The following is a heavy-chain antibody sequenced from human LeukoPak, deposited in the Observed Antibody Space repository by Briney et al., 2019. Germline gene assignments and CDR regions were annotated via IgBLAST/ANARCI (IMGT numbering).Heavy chain of an antibody. D-gene: IGHD1-26*01. V-gene: IGHV1-2*02. CDR2: INPNSGGT. CDR3: ARVIVGATTAYFDY. J-gene: IGHJ4*02. CDR1: GYTFTGYY. Sequence: ASVKVSCKASGYTFTGYYMHWVRQAPGQGLEWMGWINPNSGGTNYAQKFQGRVTMTRDTSISTAYMELSRLRSDDTAVYYCARVIVGATTAYFDYWGQGTLVTVSS.